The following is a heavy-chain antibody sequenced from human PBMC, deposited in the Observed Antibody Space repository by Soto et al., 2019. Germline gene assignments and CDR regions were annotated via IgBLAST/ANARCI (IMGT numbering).Heavy chain of an antibody. CDR1: GYTFTSYA. D-gene: IGHD6-13*01. CDR3: ARVGAAAGPYYFDY. J-gene: IGHJ4*02. CDR2: INAGNGNT. V-gene: IGHV1-3*01. Sequence: ASVKVSCKXSGYTFTSYAMHWVRQAPGQRLEWMGWINAGNGNTKYSQKFQGRVTITRDTSAGTAYMELSSLRSEDTAVYYCARVGAAAGPYYFDYWGQGTLVTVSS.